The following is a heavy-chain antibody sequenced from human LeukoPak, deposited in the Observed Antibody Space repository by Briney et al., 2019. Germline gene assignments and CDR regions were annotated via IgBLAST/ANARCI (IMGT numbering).Heavy chain of an antibody. CDR3: ARLAIYCTGGSCYSRYFDY. CDR1: GGAISSSGYY. J-gene: IGHJ4*02. D-gene: IGHD2-15*01. V-gene: IGHV4-39*01. Sequence: PSETLSLTCTVSGGAISSSGYYWGWIRQPPGKGLEWIGGFYYSGSTYYNPSLKSRVTISVDTSKNQFSLNLSSVTAADTAVYYCARLAIYCTGGSCYSRYFDYWGQGTLVTVSS. CDR2: FYYSGST.